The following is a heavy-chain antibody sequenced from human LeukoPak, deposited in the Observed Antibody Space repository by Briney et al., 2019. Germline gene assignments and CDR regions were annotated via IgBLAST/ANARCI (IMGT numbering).Heavy chain of an antibody. D-gene: IGHD4-17*01. CDR1: GFKFSSNW. J-gene: IGHJ4*02. Sequence: GGSLRLSCAASGFKFSSNWMSWVRQAPGKGLECVANIKQDGSEKYYVDSVKGRFTISRDNAKNSLYLQMNSLRAEDTAVYYCAREGPSVTPYYWGQGTLVTVSS. V-gene: IGHV3-7*01. CDR3: AREGPSVTPYY. CDR2: IKQDGSEK.